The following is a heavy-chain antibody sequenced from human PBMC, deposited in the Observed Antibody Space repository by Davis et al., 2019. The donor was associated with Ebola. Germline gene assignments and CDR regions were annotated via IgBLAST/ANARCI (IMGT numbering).Heavy chain of an antibody. CDR1: GFTFRDHN. Sequence: GESLKISCAASGFTFRDHNMHWVRQAPGKGLEWVALIEDNGHDKSYTDSVKGRFTISRDNSKNMVYLLLNSLRVEDTAVYYCARGCHRQSYQLLYREYYYGMDVWGQGTTVTVSS. J-gene: IGHJ6*02. V-gene: IGHV3-30*02. D-gene: IGHD2-2*02. CDR3: ARGCHRQSYQLLYREYYYGMDV. CDR2: IEDNGHDK.